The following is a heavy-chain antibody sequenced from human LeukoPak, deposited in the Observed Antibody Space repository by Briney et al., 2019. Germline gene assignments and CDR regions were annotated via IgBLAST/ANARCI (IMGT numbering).Heavy chain of an antibody. V-gene: IGHV3-53*01. Sequence: GGSLRLSCAASGFAVSSNYMSWVRQAPGKGLEWVSVIYSGGSTYYADSVKGRFTISRDNSKNTVYLQMNSLRAEDTAVYYCGKGGYCSGGGCHYYLDYWGQGTLVTVSS. D-gene: IGHD2-15*01. CDR1: GFAVSSNY. J-gene: IGHJ4*02. CDR2: IYSGGST. CDR3: GKGGYCSGGGCHYYLDY.